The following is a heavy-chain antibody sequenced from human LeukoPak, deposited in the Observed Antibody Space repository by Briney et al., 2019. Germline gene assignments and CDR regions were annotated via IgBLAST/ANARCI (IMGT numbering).Heavy chain of an antibody. D-gene: IGHD5-18*01. CDR3: ARAVTSMDGY. CDR2: LNEDGSKR. Sequence: GGSLRLSCAASGFAFSSYWMTWVRQAPGKGLEWVASLNEDGSKRSYVGSVKGRFTISRDNAQNSVFLQMYSLTAEDTAVYYCARAVTSMDGYWGQGTLVTVSS. V-gene: IGHV3-7*03. J-gene: IGHJ4*02. CDR1: GFAFSSYW.